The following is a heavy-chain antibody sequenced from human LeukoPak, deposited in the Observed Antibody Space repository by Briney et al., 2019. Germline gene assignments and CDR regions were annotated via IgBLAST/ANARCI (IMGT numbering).Heavy chain of an antibody. D-gene: IGHD1-26*01. Sequence: SETLSLTCTVSGGSISSYYWSWIRQPPGKGLEWIGYIYYSGSTNYNPSHKSRVTISVDMSKNQFSLKLSSVTAADTAVYYCARYAYSGSYYVDYWGQGTLVTVSS. CDR1: GGSISSYY. CDR2: IYYSGST. CDR3: ARYAYSGSYYVDY. J-gene: IGHJ4*02. V-gene: IGHV4-59*01.